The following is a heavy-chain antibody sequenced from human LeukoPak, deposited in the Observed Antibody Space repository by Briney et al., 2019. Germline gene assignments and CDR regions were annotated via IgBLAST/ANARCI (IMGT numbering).Heavy chain of an antibody. D-gene: IGHD3-3*01. V-gene: IGHV3-21*04. CDR3: ARVKDFWSGYYSGTRVNWFDP. CDR2: ISSSSSYI. CDR1: GFTFSTYT. J-gene: IGHJ5*02. Sequence: GGSLRLSCAASGFTFSTYTMNWVRQAPGKGLEWVSSISSSSSYIYYADSVKGRFTISRDNAKNSLYLQMNSLRAEDTAVYYCARVKDFWSGYYSGTRVNWFDPWGQGTLVTVSS.